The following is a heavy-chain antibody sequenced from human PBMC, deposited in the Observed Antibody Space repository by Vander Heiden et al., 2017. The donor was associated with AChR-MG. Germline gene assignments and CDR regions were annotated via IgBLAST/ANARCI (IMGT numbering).Heavy chain of an antibody. D-gene: IGHD2-15*01. Sequence: EVQLVESGGGLVQPGRSLRLSCAASGFTFDDYAMHWVRQAPGKGLEWVSGISWNSGSIGYADSVKGRFTISRDNAKNSLYLQMNSLRAEDTALYYCAKENAPGWWLAPFDYWGQGTLVTVSS. CDR3: AKENAPGWWLAPFDY. J-gene: IGHJ4*02. V-gene: IGHV3-9*01. CDR1: GFTFDDYA. CDR2: ISWNSGSI.